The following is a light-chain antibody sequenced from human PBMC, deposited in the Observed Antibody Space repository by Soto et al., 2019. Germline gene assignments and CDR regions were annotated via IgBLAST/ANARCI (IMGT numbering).Light chain of an antibody. V-gene: IGLV2-14*01. CDR3: ASYTTSSTYV. CDR1: SSDVGGYSY. J-gene: IGLJ1*01. CDR2: DVS. Sequence: QSALTQPASASGSPGQSIAISCTGTSSDVGGYSYVSWYQQQPGKAPKLVISDVSNRPSGVSDRFSGSKSGNTASLTISGLQIEDEADYYCASYTTSSTYVFGTGTKLTVL.